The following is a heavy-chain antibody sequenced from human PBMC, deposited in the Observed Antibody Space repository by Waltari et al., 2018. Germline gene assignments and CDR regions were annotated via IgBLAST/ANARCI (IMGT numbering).Heavy chain of an antibody. V-gene: IGHV3-7*04. CDR1: GFSFSSSW. CDR3: ARDLMRVAGTL. D-gene: IGHD6-13*01. J-gene: IGHJ4*02. CDR2: IKRDASEK. Sequence: QLVESGGGLVQPGGSLSLSCRASGFSFSSSWMTWVRQAPGKGLGWVAIIKRDASEKSYVGSGEGRFTIARDNAENSLYLQMNSLRVEDTAFEYCARDLMRVAGTLWGQGTLVTVSS.